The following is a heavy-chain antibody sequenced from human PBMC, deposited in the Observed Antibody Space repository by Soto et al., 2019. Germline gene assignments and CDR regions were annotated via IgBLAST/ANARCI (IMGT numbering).Heavy chain of an antibody. V-gene: IGHV3-30*18. CDR1: GFTFSSYG. D-gene: IGHD4-17*01. CDR3: AKTLLTTGYYGMDV. J-gene: IGHJ6*02. Sequence: GSLRLSCAASGFTFSSYGMHWVRQAPGKGLEWVAVISYDGSNKYYADSVKGRFTISRDNSKNTLYLQMNSLRAEDTAVYYCAKTLLTTGYYGMDVWGQGTTVTVSS. CDR2: ISYDGSNK.